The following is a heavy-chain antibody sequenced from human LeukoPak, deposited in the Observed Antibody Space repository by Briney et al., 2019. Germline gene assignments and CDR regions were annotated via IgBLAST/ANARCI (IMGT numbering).Heavy chain of an antibody. CDR3: ARGDWVSCSWVFDY. CDR2: IYYSGST. Sequence: SQTLSLTCTVSGGSISSGGYYWSWIRQHPGKGLEWIGYIYYSGSTYYNPSLKSRVTISVDTSKNQFSLKLSSVTAADTAVYYCARGDWVSCSWVFDYWGQGTLVTVSS. D-gene: IGHD6-13*01. J-gene: IGHJ4*02. V-gene: IGHV4-31*03. CDR1: GGSISSGGYY.